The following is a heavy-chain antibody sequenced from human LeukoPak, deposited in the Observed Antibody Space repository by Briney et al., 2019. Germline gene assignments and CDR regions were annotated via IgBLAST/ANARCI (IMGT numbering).Heavy chain of an antibody. D-gene: IGHD3-22*01. CDR2: IYYSGST. CDR1: GGSISSGGYY. V-gene: IGHV4-61*08. CDR3: ARAGAKYYYDSSGYYSTAFDI. J-gene: IGHJ3*02. Sequence: SETLSLTCTVPGGSISSGGYYWSWIRQPPGKGLEWIGYIYYSGSTNYNPSLKSRVTISVDTSKNQFSLKLSSVTAADTAVYYCARAGAKYYYDSSGYYSTAFDIWGQGTMVTVSS.